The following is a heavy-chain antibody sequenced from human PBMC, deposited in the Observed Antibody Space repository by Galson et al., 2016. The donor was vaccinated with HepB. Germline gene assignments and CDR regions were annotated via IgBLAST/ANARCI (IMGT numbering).Heavy chain of an antibody. CDR3: ARGGSHVTWLQFVDY. V-gene: IGHV1-46*01. CDR2: IYASGLNT. CDR1: GYIFTSYN. D-gene: IGHD5-24*01. Sequence: SVKVSCKASGYIFTSYNMHWVRQAPGQGLEWMGLIYASGLNTDYAQRFQGRLSITRDTSTSTVYMELSSLTSDETAIYYCARGGSHVTWLQFVDYWGQGTLVAFSS. J-gene: IGHJ4*02.